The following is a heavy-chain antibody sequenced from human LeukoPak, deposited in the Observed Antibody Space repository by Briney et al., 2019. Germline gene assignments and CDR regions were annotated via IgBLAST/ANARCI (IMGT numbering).Heavy chain of an antibody. V-gene: IGHV4-61*05. J-gene: IGHJ4*02. D-gene: IGHD3-10*01. CDR3: ARLMGPVDYYGSGSSDY. CDR2: IYYSGST. CDR1: GGSITNNNYY. Sequence: SETQSLTCTVSGGSITNNNYYWSWTRQPPGKGLEWIGYIYYSGSTNYNPSLKSRVTISVDTSKNQFSLKLSSVTAADTAVYYCARLMGPVDYYGSGSSDYWGQGTLVTVSS.